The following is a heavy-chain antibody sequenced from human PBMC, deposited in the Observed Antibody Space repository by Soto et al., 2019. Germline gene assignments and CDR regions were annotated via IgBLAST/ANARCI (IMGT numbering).Heavy chain of an antibody. CDR3: ARDFGHDHGGNLAGYFDL. Sequence: EVQLVESGGGLVQPGGSLRLSCAASGFTFSNYEMNWVRQAPGKGLEWVSYISSSGGTIYYADSVKGRFTISRDSAKNSLYLQMNSLRAEDTAVYYCARDFGHDHGGNLAGYFDLWGRGTLVTVSS. CDR2: ISSSGGTI. V-gene: IGHV3-48*03. CDR1: GFTFSNYE. D-gene: IGHD4-17*01. J-gene: IGHJ2*01.